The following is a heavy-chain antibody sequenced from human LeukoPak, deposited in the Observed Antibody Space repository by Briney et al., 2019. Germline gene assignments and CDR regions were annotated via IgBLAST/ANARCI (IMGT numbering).Heavy chain of an antibody. Sequence: ASVKVSCKASGYTFTSYDINWVRQATGQGLEWMGWMNPNSGNTGYAQKFQGRVTMTRNTSISTAYMELSSLRSEDTAVYYCARGSSITGTGWFDPWGQGTLVTVSS. D-gene: IGHD1-20*01. V-gene: IGHV1-8*01. J-gene: IGHJ5*02. CDR3: ARGSSITGTGWFDP. CDR1: GYTFTSYD. CDR2: MNPNSGNT.